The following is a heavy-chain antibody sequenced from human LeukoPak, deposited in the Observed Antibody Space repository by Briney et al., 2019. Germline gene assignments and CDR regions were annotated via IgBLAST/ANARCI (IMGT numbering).Heavy chain of an antibody. Sequence: SVKVSCKASGGTFSSYAISWVRQAPGQGLEWMGGIIPIFGTANYAQKSQGRVTITRNTSISTAYMELSSLRSEDTAVYYCARLDIVVVPAADNYYYYYMDVWGKGTTVTVSS. CDR3: ARLDIVVVPAADNYYYYYMDV. CDR2: IIPIFGTA. J-gene: IGHJ6*03. CDR1: GGTFSSYA. D-gene: IGHD2-2*01. V-gene: IGHV1-69*05.